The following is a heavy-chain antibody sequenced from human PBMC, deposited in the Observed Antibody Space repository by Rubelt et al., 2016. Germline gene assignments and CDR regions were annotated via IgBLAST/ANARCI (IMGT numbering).Heavy chain of an antibody. CDR3: VRDRYASASGGMDV. D-gene: IGHD3-10*01. J-gene: IGHJ6*02. Sequence: GGSLRLSCAASGFSFSSHGMNWVHQAPGRGLEWVAFLPYDESGKYYADSVKGRFTISRDNSKNTLYLEISRLRAEDTAVYYCVRDRYASASGGMDVWGQGTTVTVSS. CDR1: GFSFSSHG. CDR2: LPYDESGK. V-gene: IGHV3-30*02.